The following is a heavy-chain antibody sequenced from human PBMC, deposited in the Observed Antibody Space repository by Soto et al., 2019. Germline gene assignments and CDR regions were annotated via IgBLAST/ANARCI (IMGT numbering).Heavy chain of an antibody. CDR2: ISYDGSDK. CDR3: ATMERLFDY. D-gene: IGHD3-3*01. J-gene: IGHJ4*02. Sequence: QLQLVESGGGVVQPGRSLRLSCAASGFTFSDYGMHWVRQAPGTGLEWAAVISYDGSDKYYADSVKGRFTISRDNSKNRLYLQMNSLRAEDTAVYYCATMERLFDYWGQGTLVTVSS. CDR1: GFTFSDYG. V-gene: IGHV3-30*03.